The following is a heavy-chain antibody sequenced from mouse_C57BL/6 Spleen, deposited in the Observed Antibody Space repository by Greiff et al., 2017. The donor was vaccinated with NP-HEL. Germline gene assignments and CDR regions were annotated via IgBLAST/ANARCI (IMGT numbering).Heavy chain of an antibody. Sequence: EVQVVESGGDLVKPGGSLKLSCAASGFTFSSYGMSWVRQTPDKRLEWVATISSGGSYTYYPDSVKGRFTISRDNAKNTLYLQMSSLKSEDTAMYYCARHDGYPYYYAMDYWGQGTSVTVSS. CDR3: ARHDGYPYYYAMDY. CDR1: GFTFSSYG. V-gene: IGHV5-6*01. D-gene: IGHD2-3*01. CDR2: ISSGGSYT. J-gene: IGHJ4*01.